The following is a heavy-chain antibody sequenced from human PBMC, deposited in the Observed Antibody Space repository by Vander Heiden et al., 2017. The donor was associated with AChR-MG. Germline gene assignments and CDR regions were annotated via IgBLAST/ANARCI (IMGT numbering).Heavy chain of an antibody. D-gene: IGHD1-7*01. CDR3: AADSWRDNWNYGATPPD. CDR1: GFTFTSSA. V-gene: IGHV1-58*01. Sequence: QMQLVQSGPEVKKPGTSVKVSCKASGFTFTSSAVQWVRQARGQRLEWIGWIVVGSGNTNYAQKFQERVTITRDMSTSTAYMELSSLRSEDTAVYYCAADSWRDNWNYGATPPDWGQGTLVTVSS. J-gene: IGHJ4*02. CDR2: IVVGSGNT.